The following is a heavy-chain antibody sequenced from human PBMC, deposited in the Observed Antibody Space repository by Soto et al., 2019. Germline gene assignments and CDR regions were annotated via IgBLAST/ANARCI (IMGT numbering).Heavy chain of an antibody. CDR3: ATATPNPGYSSSKRLYYYYGMGV. CDR2: FDPEDGET. J-gene: IGHJ6*02. Sequence: ASVKVSCKVSGYTLTELSMHWVRQAPGKGLEWMGGFDPEDGETIYAQKFQGRVTMTEDTSTDTAYMELSSLRSEDTAVYYCATATPNPGYSSSKRLYYYYGMGVWGQGTTVTVSS. D-gene: IGHD6-13*01. CDR1: GYTLTELS. V-gene: IGHV1-24*01.